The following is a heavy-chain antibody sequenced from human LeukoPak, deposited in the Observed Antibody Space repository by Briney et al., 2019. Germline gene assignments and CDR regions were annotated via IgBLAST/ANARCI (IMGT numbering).Heavy chain of an antibody. CDR2: ISGSGGST. CDR3: AKSPLVLLWFGELYAAPYYFDY. J-gene: IGHJ4*02. Sequence: GGSLRLSCAASGFTFSSYAMSWVRQAPGKGLEGVSAISGSGGSTYYADSVKGRFTISRDNSKNTLYLQMNSLRAEDTAVYYCAKSPLVLLWFGELYAAPYYFDYWGQGTLVTVSS. V-gene: IGHV3-23*01. CDR1: GFTFSSYA. D-gene: IGHD3-10*01.